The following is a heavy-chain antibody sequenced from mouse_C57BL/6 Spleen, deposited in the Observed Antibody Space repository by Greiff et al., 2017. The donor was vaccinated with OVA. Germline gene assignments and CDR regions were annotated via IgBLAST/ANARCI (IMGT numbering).Heavy chain of an antibody. J-gene: IGHJ2*01. CDR2: ISSGGSNT. CDR3: AKECALDY. Sequence: EVMLVESGGDLVKPGGSLKLSCAASGFTFSSYGMSWVRQTPDKRLEWVATISSGGSNTYYPDSVQGRFTISIDNAKNTLYLQMSSLKSEDTAMYYCAKECALDYWGQGTTLTVSS. D-gene: IGHD6-1*01. CDR1: GFTFSSYG. V-gene: IGHV5-6*01.